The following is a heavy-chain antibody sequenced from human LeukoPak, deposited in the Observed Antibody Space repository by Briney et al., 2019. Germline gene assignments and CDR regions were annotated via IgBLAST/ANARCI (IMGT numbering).Heavy chain of an antibody. J-gene: IGHJ5*02. CDR2: IYYSGST. D-gene: IGHD5-12*01. CDR1: GGPISSYY. CDR3: ARGQATIDSNWFDP. V-gene: IGHV4-59*01. Sequence: SETLSLTCTVSGGPISSYYWSWIRQPPGKGLEWIGYIYYSGSTNYNPSLKSRVTISVDTSKNQFSLKLSSVTAADTAVYYCARGQATIDSNWFDPWGQGTLVTVSS.